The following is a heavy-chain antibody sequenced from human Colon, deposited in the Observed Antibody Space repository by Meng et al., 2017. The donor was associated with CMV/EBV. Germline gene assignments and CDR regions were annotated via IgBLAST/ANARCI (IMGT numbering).Heavy chain of an antibody. CDR1: DFTFRNYA. CDR2: ISDSGDRT. V-gene: IGHV3-23*01. Sequence: GGSLRLSCAASDFTFRNYAMTWVRRAPGRGLEAVSSISDSGDRTYYEDSVRGRFTISRGNSKDTLYLQMNSLRAEDTAIYYCARIFGHAAGHYYHALDVWGQGTTVTVSS. D-gene: IGHD3-3*01. J-gene: IGHJ6*02. CDR3: ARIFGHAAGHYYHALDV.